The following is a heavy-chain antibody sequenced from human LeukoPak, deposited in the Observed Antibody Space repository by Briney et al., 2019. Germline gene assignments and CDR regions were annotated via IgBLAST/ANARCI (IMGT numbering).Heavy chain of an antibody. Sequence: SVKVSCKASGFTFTSSAMQWVRQARGQRLEWIGWIVVGSGNTNYAQKFQERVTITRDMSTSTAYMELSGLRSEDTAVYYCATGGSSWLFDYWGQGTLVTVSS. CDR2: IVVGSGNT. V-gene: IGHV1-58*02. J-gene: IGHJ4*02. D-gene: IGHD6-13*01. CDR1: GFTFTSSA. CDR3: ATGGSSWLFDY.